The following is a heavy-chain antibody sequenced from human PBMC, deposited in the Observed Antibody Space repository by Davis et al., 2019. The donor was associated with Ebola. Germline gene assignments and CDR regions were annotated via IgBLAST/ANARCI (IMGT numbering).Heavy chain of an antibody. CDR1: GFTFSAYA. Sequence: GGSLRLSCAASGFTFSAYAMSWVRQAPGKGLEWVSGIRGSGTNTYYADSVKGRFTISRDNSKNTLYLQMNSLRAEDTAVYYCAKGHSSSSWWGQGTLVTVSS. CDR2: IRGSGTNT. J-gene: IGHJ4*02. D-gene: IGHD6-6*01. CDR3: AKGHSSSSW. V-gene: IGHV3-23*01.